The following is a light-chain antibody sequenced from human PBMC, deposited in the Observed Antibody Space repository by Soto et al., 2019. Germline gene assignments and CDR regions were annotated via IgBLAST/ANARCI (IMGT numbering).Light chain of an antibody. CDR3: QQYISYPLT. CDR2: KAS. V-gene: IGKV1-5*03. J-gene: IGKJ4*01. Sequence: DIQMTQSPSTLSASVGDRVTITCRASQSISSWLAWYQQKPGKAPKLLIYKASSLESGVPSRFSGSGSGTEFTLTISSLQPDDFATYYCQQYISYPLTFGGGTRWIS. CDR1: QSISSW.